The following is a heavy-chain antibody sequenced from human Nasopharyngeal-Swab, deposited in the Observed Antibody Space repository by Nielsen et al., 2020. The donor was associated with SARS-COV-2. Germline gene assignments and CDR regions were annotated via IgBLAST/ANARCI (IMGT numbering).Heavy chain of an antibody. CDR2: FDPEDGET. CDR3: ATPWPGPYWNYGRGDY. D-gene: IGHD1-7*01. V-gene: IGHV1-24*01. Sequence: ASVKVSCKVSGYTLTELSMHWVRQAPGKGLEWMGGFDPEDGETIYAQKFQGRVTMIEDTSTDTAYMELSSLRSEDTAVYYCATPWPGPYWNYGRGDYWGQGTLVTVSS. J-gene: IGHJ4*02. CDR1: GYTLTELS.